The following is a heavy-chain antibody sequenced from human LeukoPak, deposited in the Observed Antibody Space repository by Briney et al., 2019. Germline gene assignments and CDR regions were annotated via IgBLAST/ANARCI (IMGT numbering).Heavy chain of an antibody. CDR1: GYTFTSYA. CDR3: ATDSSGYSYGPPDY. D-gene: IGHD5-18*01. CDR2: INAGNGNT. V-gene: IGHV1-3*01. J-gene: IGHJ4*02. Sequence: ASVKVSCKASGYTFTSYAMHWVRQAPGQRLEWMGWINAGNGNTKYSQKFQGRVTITRDTSASTAYLELSSLRSEDTALYYCATDSSGYSYGPPDYWGQGTLVTVSS.